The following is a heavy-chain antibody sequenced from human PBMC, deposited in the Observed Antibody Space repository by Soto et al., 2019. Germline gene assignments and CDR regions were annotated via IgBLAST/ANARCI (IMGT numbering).Heavy chain of an antibody. CDR1: GYTFTSYG. CDR2: ISAYNGNT. V-gene: IGHV1-18*01. D-gene: IGHD6-6*01. J-gene: IGHJ6*03. Sequence: ASVKVSCKASGYTFTSYGISWVRQAPGQGLEWMGWISAYNGNTNYAQKLQGRVTMTTDTSTSTAYMELRSLRSDDTAVYYCARAPAARVKGYYYYYMDVWGKGTTVTVSS. CDR3: ARAPAARVKGYYYYYMDV.